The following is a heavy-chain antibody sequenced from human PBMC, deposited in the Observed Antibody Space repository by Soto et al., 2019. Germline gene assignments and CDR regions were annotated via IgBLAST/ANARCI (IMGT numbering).Heavy chain of an antibody. Sequence: SETLSLTCTVSGASVGSTYYYWTWIRQPPGKGLEWIGYIYYSGSTNYNPSLKSRVTISADTSKNQFSLKLGSVTAADTAVYYCAREGCSGGSCYSGYNLGIDYWGQGTLVS. J-gene: IGHJ4*02. V-gene: IGHV4-61*01. CDR1: GASVGSTYYY. D-gene: IGHD2-15*01. CDR3: AREGCSGGSCYSGYNLGIDY. CDR2: IYYSGST.